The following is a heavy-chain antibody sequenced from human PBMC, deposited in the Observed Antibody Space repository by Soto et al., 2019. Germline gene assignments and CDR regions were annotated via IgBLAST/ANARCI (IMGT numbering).Heavy chain of an antibody. CDR2: IYYSGST. D-gene: IGHD2-15*01. CDR1: GGSISSSGYN. Sequence: PSETLSLTCTVSGGSISSSGYNWSWIRQPPGKGLEWIGYIYYSGSTNYNPSLKSRVTISVDTSKNQFSLKLSSVTAADTAVYYCARRWGSAADYWGQGTLVTVSS. CDR3: ARRWGSAADY. V-gene: IGHV4-61*05. J-gene: IGHJ4*02.